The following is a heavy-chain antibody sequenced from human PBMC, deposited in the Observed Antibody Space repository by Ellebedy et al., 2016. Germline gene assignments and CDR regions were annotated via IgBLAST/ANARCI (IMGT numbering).Heavy chain of an antibody. D-gene: IGHD5-18*01. J-gene: IGHJ4*02. CDR2: ISAYNGNT. Sequence: ASVKVSCKASGYTFTSYGISWVRQAPRQGLEWMGWISAYNGNTNYAQKLQGRVTMTTDTSTSTAYMELRSLRSDDTAVYYCARDLFPAGGYSYGLRYFDYWGQGTLVTVSS. CDR1: GYTFTSYG. V-gene: IGHV1-18*01. CDR3: ARDLFPAGGYSYGLRYFDY.